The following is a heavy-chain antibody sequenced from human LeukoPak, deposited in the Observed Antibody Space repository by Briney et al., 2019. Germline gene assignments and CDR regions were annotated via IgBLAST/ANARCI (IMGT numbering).Heavy chain of an antibody. CDR3: ARGYYDSLGGNWFDP. CDR2: ISAYNGNT. V-gene: IGHV1-18*01. CDR1: GYTFTSYG. J-gene: IGHJ5*02. Sequence: ASVKVSCKASGYTFTSYGISWVRQAPGQGLEWMGWISAYNGNTNYAQKLQGRVTMTTDTSTSTAYMELRSLRSDDTAAYYCARGYYDSLGGNWFDPWGQGTLVTVSS. D-gene: IGHD3-22*01.